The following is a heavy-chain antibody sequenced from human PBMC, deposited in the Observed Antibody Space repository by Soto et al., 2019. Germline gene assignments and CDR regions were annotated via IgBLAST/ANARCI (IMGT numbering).Heavy chain of an antibody. V-gene: IGHV1-18*01. D-gene: IGHD1-26*01. J-gene: IGHJ5*02. CDR3: ARSVVGASGFDP. CDR1: GYTFTSYG. CDR2: ISAYNGNT. Sequence: ASLNVSCTGSGYTFTSYGSSWVRKAPGQGLEWMGWISAYNGNTNYAQKLQGRVTMTTDTSTSTAYMELRSLRSDDTAVYYCARSVVGASGFDPWGQGTLVTVSS.